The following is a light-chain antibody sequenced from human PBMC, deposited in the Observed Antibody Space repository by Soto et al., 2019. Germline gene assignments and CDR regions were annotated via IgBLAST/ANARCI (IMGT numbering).Light chain of an antibody. CDR1: QSVSSSY. Sequence: DIVLTQSPGSLSLSPGESATLSCRASQSVSSSYLAWYQQKPGQAPRLLISGASNRATGIPDRFSCSGSGTDITLTISRLEPEDFAVYYCQQYGSSPRSFGGGTKVEVK. CDR3: QQYGSSPRS. J-gene: IGKJ4*01. V-gene: IGKV3-20*01. CDR2: GAS.